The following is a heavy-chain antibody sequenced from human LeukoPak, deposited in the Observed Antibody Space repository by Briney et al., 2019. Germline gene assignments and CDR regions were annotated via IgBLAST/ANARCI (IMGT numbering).Heavy chain of an antibody. D-gene: IGHD5-24*01. Sequence: ASVKVSXKASGYTFTGYYMRWVRQAPGQGLEWMGRINPNTGGTNFAQRFQDRVTMTRDTSITTAYMELSRLRSDDTAVYYCARVGDGLNDAFDIWGQGTMVTVSS. CDR2: INPNTGGT. V-gene: IGHV1-2*06. J-gene: IGHJ3*02. CDR3: ARVGDGLNDAFDI. CDR1: GYTFTGYY.